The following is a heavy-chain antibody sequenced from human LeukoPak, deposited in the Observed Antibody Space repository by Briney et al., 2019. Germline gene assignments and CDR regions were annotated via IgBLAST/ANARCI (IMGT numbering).Heavy chain of an antibody. Sequence: PSETLSLTCTVSGGSISSSSYYWSWIRQPPGKGLEWIGEINHSGSTNYNPSLKSRVTISVDTSKNQFSLKLSSVTAADTAVYYCARAYCTNGVCHLLRRYYYYGMDVWGQGTTVTVSS. J-gene: IGHJ6*02. CDR2: INHSGST. V-gene: IGHV4-39*07. D-gene: IGHD2-8*01. CDR3: ARAYCTNGVCHLLRRYYYYGMDV. CDR1: GGSISSSSYY.